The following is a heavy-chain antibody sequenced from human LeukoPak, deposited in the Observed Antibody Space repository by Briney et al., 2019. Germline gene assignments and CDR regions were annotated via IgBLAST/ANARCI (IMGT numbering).Heavy chain of an antibody. CDR2: IYYSGST. J-gene: IGHJ3*01. Sequence: SETLSLTCTVSGGSISSITYYWDWIRQPPGKGLEWIGNIYYSGSTYYNPSLKSRATISVDTSKNQFSLRLSSVTAADTAVYYCARRYCSGGTCYSDRGAFDVWGQGTMVTVSS. D-gene: IGHD2-15*01. V-gene: IGHV4-39*07. CDR1: GGSISSITYY. CDR3: ARRYCSGGTCYSDRGAFDV.